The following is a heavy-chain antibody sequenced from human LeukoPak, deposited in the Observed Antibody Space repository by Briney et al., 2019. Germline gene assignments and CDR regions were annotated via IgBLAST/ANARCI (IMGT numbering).Heavy chain of an antibody. V-gene: IGHV3-21*01. Sequence: GGSLRLSCAASGFTFSNYSMNWVRQAPGKGLEWVSSISSSSSYIYYADSAKGRFTISRDNAKNSLYLQMNSLRAEDTAVYYCARVGGMVRGVIITFVDYWGQGTLVTVSS. D-gene: IGHD3-10*01. CDR3: ARVGGMVRGVIITFVDY. J-gene: IGHJ4*02. CDR1: GFTFSNYS. CDR2: ISSSSSYI.